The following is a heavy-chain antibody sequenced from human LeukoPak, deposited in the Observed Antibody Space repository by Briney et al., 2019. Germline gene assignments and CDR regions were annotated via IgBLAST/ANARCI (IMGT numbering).Heavy chain of an antibody. Sequence: HPGGSLSLSCAASGFTFSSYAMHWVRQAAGKGLEWVAVISYDGSNKYYADSVKGRFTISRDNSKNTLYLQMNSLRAEDTAVYYCARGICFLEWLPDGDAFDIWGRGTMVTVSS. CDR3: ARGICFLEWLPDGDAFDI. CDR2: ISYDGSNK. J-gene: IGHJ3*02. V-gene: IGHV3-30-3*01. D-gene: IGHD3-3*01. CDR1: GFTFSSYA.